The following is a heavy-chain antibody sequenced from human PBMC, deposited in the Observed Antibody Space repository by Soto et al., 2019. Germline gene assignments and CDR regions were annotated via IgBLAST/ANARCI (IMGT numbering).Heavy chain of an antibody. CDR3: EKDFGPYYYDSSGYPLGY. Sequence: GGSLRLSCAASGFTFSSYGMHWVRQAPGKGLEWVAVISYDGSNKYYADSVKGRFTISRDNSKNTPYLQMNSLRAEDTAVYYCEKDFGPYYYDSSGYPLGYWGQGTLVTVSS. V-gene: IGHV3-30*18. J-gene: IGHJ4*02. D-gene: IGHD3-22*01. CDR2: ISYDGSNK. CDR1: GFTFSSYG.